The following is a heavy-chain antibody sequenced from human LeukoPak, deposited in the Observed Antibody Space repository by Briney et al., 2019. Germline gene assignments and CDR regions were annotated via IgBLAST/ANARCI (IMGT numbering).Heavy chain of an antibody. CDR3: ARVGLRGDY. J-gene: IGHJ4*02. CDR1: VGSISSSSYY. CDR2: IYYSGST. V-gene: IGHV4-39*07. Sequence: SETLSLTCTVSVGSISSSSYYWGWIRQPPGKGLEWIGSIYYSGSTYYNPSLKSRVTISVDTSKNQFSLKLSSVTAADAAVYYCARVGLRGDYWGQGTLVTVSS.